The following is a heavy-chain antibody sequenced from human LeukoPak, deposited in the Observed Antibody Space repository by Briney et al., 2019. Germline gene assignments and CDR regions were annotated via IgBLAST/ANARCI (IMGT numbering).Heavy chain of an antibody. Sequence: SETLSLTCTVSGDSITSGSYYWGWIRQTPGKGLEWIGNIYSSGSTSFNPSLKSRITMSVDTSQNQFSLKLRSVTAADTAVYYCARVYVTVVRGSWFDPWGQGTLVTVSS. CDR1: GDSITSGSYY. D-gene: IGHD3-10*01. J-gene: IGHJ5*02. CDR3: ARVYVTVVRGSWFDP. CDR2: IYSSGST. V-gene: IGHV4-39*07.